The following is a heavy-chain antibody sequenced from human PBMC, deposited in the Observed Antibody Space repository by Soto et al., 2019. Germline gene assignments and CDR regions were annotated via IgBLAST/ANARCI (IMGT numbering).Heavy chain of an antibody. D-gene: IGHD2-15*01. CDR2: INGGGGTI. Sequence: GRSLRLSCAGSGIRFSDYYMSWIRQAPGKGLEWVSYINGGGGTIYYADSVRGRFTISRDNAKNSLYLQMNSLRAEDNAVYYCAADPTMRGYFRFGPWGQGTLVTVSS. CDR3: AADPTMRGYFRFGP. CDR1: GIRFSDYY. J-gene: IGHJ5*02. V-gene: IGHV3-11*01.